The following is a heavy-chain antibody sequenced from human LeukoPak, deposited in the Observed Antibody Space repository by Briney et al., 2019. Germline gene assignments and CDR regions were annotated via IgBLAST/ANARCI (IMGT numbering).Heavy chain of an antibody. CDR2: MNPNSGNT. V-gene: IGHV1-8*01. CDR3: ATGEAFCSGGSCYSAY. D-gene: IGHD2-15*01. CDR1: GYTFTSYD. Sequence: ASVKVSCKASGYTFTSYDINWVRQATGQGLAWMGWMNPNSGNTGYAQRFQGRVAMTRNSSISTAYMELSSLRSEDTAVYYCATGEAFCSGGSCYSAYWGQGTLVTVSS. J-gene: IGHJ4*02.